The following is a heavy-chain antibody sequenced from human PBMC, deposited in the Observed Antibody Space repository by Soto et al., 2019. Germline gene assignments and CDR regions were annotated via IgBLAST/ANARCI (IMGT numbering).Heavy chain of an antibody. CDR1: GFTFSSYS. CDR2: ISSSSSYI. Sequence: EVQLVESGGGLVKPGGSLRLSCAASGFTFSSYSMNWVRQAPGKGLGWVSSISSSSSYIYYADSVKGRFTITRDNAKNSPYLQMNSLRAEDTAVYYCASAEYYYDSSGWYYWGQGTLVTVSS. CDR3: ASAEYYYDSSGWYY. D-gene: IGHD3-22*01. J-gene: IGHJ4*02. V-gene: IGHV3-21*01.